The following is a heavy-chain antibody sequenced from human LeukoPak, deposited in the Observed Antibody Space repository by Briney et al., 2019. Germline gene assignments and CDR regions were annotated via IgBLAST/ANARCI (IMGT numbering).Heavy chain of an antibody. Sequence: EASVKVSCKASGYTFTGYYMHWVRQAPGQGLEWMGRINPNSGGTNYAQKFQGRVTMTRDTSISTAYMELSGLRSDDTAVYYCARILTGYYPGSYYYYGMDVWGQGTTVTVSS. CDR3: ARILTGYYPGSYYYYGMDV. CDR1: GYTFTGYY. V-gene: IGHV1-2*06. D-gene: IGHD3-9*01. CDR2: INPNSGGT. J-gene: IGHJ6*02.